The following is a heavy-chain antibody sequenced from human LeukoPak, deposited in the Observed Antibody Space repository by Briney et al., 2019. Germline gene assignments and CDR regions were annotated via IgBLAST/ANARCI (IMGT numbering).Heavy chain of an antibody. CDR3: ATLGTMVRRYFDY. Sequence: EASVKVSCKVSGYTLTELSMHWVRQAPGKGLEWMGGFDPEDGETIYAQKFQGRVTMTEDTSTDTAYMELGSLRSEDTAVYCCATLGTMVRRYFDYWGQGTLATVSS. CDR1: GYTLTELS. J-gene: IGHJ4*02. CDR2: FDPEDGET. D-gene: IGHD3-10*01. V-gene: IGHV1-24*01.